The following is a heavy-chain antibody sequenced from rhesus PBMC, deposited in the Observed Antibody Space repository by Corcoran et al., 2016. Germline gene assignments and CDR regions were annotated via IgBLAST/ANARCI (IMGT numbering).Heavy chain of an antibody. Sequence: QLQLQESGPGLVKPSETLSVTCAVPGGSISSLYWCWIRPAPGQGLEWIGYIYGSGSSTNYNPSLKSRVTLSVDTSKNQLSLKLSSVTAADTAVYYCASDLDRNGEGSLDVWGRGVLVTVSS. V-gene: IGHV4-169*02. CDR2: IYGSGSST. D-gene: IGHD5-12*01. CDR1: GGSISSLY. CDR3: ASDLDRNGEGSLDV. J-gene: IGHJ5-2*02.